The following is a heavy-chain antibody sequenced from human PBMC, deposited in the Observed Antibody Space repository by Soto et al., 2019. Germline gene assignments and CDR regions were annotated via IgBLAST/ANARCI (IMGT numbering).Heavy chain of an antibody. Sequence: EVQLVESGGGLVQPGGSLRLSCVVSGFTLSDHYIDWVRPAPGKGLEWVGRTKNKAQRYTTEYAASVKGRFTISRDDSENSVYLQMNSLKTEDTAVYYCVRWDSGNPENWGQGTLVTVSS. J-gene: IGHJ4*02. D-gene: IGHD1-26*01. V-gene: IGHV3-72*01. CDR3: VRWDSGNPEN. CDR2: TKNKAQRYTT. CDR1: GFTLSDHY.